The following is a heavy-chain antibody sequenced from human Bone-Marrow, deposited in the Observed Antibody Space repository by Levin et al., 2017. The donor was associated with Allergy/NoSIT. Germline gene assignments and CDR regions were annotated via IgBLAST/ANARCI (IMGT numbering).Heavy chain of an antibody. V-gene: IGHV1-8*01. D-gene: IGHD3-22*01. CDR1: GYTFTSYD. CDR2: MNPNSGNT. Sequence: GASVKVSCKASGYTFTSYDISWVRQAPGQGLEWMGWMNPNSGNTGYEQKFQGRVTMTRNTSISTAYMELSSLRSEDTAVYYCARAQTPYYYDSSGYYILSDAFDIWGQGAMVTVSS. CDR3: ARAQTPYYYDSSGYYILSDAFDI. J-gene: IGHJ3*02.